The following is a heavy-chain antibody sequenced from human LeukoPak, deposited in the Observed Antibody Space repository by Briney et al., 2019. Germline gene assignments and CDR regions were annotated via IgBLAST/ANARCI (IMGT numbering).Heavy chain of an antibody. Sequence: PGGSLRLSCVASGFTFSDYGIHWVRQAPGKELEWVADISYDGRKMKYADSVKGRFTISRDNSKDTLSLHMNTLRTEDTAVYYCARDYYDSSGYYFLPDYWGQGTLVTVSS. V-gene: IGHV3-30*03. D-gene: IGHD3-22*01. J-gene: IGHJ4*02. CDR2: ISYDGRKM. CDR3: ARDYYDSSGYYFLPDY. CDR1: GFTFSDYG.